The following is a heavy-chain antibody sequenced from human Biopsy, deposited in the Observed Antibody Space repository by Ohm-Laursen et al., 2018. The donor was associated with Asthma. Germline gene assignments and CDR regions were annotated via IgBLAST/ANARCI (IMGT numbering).Heavy chain of an antibody. Sequence: GASVKASCKASGYTFINYAIHWVRQAPGQRLEWMGWINAGNGNTKYSQKFQGRVTISRDTSASTAYMDLSSLRSEDTAVYYCARTYYDFLTGQVNDAFDMWGQGTMVTVSS. D-gene: IGHD3-9*01. CDR1: GYTFINYA. CDR3: ARTYYDFLTGQVNDAFDM. CDR2: INAGNGNT. V-gene: IGHV1-3*01. J-gene: IGHJ3*02.